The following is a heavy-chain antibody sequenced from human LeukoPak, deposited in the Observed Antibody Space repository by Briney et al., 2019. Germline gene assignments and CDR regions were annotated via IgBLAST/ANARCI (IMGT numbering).Heavy chain of an antibody. Sequence: GSSVKVSCKASGGTFSSYTISWVRQAPGQGLEWMGRIIPILGIANYAQKFQGRVTITADKSTSTAYMELSSLRSEDTAVYYCAIDSTDIVVVLALDYWGQGTLVTVSS. CDR3: AIDSTDIVVVLALDY. D-gene: IGHD2-2*01. V-gene: IGHV1-69*02. CDR1: GGTFSSYT. CDR2: IIPILGIA. J-gene: IGHJ4*02.